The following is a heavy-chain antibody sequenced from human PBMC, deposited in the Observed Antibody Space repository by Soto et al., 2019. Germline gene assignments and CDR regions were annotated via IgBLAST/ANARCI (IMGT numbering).Heavy chain of an antibody. J-gene: IGHJ6*02. Sequence: QAHLEQSGAEVKRPGASVKVSCKASGYTFSDFDINWLRQASGQGPEWVGWMNAKSGDTFFAKRFQGKFNMTWDTSLSTAYMEVGSLTSDDTAMYYWARGNPFNYAGFDVWGQGTTVAVSS. D-gene: IGHD3-16*01. CDR3: ARGNPFNYAGFDV. CDR1: GYTFSDFD. V-gene: IGHV1-8*01. CDR2: MNAKSGDT.